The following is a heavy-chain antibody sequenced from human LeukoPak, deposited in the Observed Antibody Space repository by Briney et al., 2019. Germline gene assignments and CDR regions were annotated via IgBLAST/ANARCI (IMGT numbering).Heavy chain of an antibody. Sequence: GGSLRLSCAASGFTVSDNYMSWVRQAPGKGLEWVSVVYSGDNTYYADSVKGRFTISRDNSKNTLYLQMNSLRAVDTAVYYCARDREPGTSASRFDYWGQGTLVTVSS. CDR2: VYSGDNT. V-gene: IGHV3-53*01. CDR3: ARDREPGTSASRFDY. D-gene: IGHD2-8*02. CDR1: GFTVSDNY. J-gene: IGHJ4*02.